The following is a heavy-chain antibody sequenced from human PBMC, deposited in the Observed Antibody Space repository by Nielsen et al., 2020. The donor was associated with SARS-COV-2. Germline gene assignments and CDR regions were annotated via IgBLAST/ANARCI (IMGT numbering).Heavy chain of an antibody. CDR3: ARELRVGMAINGPSDI. CDR1: GYSFTGYY. D-gene: IGHD5-24*01. J-gene: IGHJ3*02. V-gene: IGHV1-2*02. CDR2: INPDSGGT. Sequence: ASVKVSCKASGYSFTGYYIHWVRQAPGQGLEWMGWINPDSGGTDYAQKFQGRVTMTRDTSINTANMGLSRLRSDDTAVYYCARELRVGMAINGPSDIWGQGTMVTVSS.